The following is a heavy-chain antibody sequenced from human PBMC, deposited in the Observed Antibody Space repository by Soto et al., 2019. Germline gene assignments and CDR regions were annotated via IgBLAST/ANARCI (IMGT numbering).Heavy chain of an antibody. D-gene: IGHD2-15*01. Sequence: LRLSCAASGFTVSSNYMSWVRQAPGKGLEWVSVIYSGGSTYYADSVKGRFTISRDNSKNTLYLQMNSLRAEDTAVYYCVRTSLVVAAATLEDYRGQGTLVPVSS. CDR2: IYSGGST. J-gene: IGHJ4*02. CDR1: GFTVSSNY. CDR3: VRTSLVVAAATLEDY. V-gene: IGHV3-53*01.